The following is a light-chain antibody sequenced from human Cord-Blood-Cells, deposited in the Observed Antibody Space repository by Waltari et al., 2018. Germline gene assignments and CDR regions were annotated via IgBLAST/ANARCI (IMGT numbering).Light chain of an antibody. CDR1: QSVSSSY. CDR3: QQYGSSPYT. Sequence: EIVLTQSPGTLSLSPGARATLSCRASQSVSSSYLAWYPQKPRQAPRLLIYGASSRATGIPDRFRGSGSGTDFTLTISRLEPEDFAVYYCQQYGSSPYTFGQGTKLEIK. J-gene: IGKJ2*01. CDR2: GAS. V-gene: IGKV3-20*01.